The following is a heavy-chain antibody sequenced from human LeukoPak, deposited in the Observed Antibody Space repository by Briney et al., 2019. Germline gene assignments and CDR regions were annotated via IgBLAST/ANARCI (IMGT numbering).Heavy chain of an antibody. CDR1: GGSISSNNYY. Sequence: SETLSLTCTVSGGSISSNNYYWSWIRQPAGKGLEWIGRFYTSESTNCNPSLKSRVTISVDTSKNQFPLKLNSVTAADTAVYYCAREDRNYLAKFDYWGQGTLVTVSS. CDR3: AREDRNYLAKFDY. CDR2: FYTSEST. V-gene: IGHV4-61*02. D-gene: IGHD5-24*01. J-gene: IGHJ4*02.